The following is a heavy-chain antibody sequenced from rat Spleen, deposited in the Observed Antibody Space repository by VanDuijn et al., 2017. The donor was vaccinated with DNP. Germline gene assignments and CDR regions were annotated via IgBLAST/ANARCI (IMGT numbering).Heavy chain of an antibody. Sequence: EVQLQESGPGLVKPAQSLPLTCSVTGYSITSNYWAWIRKFPGNKMEYIGHISYSGSTNYNPSLKSRISITRDTSKNHFFLHLNSVTTEDTATYYCARWTRYFDYWGQGVMVTVSS. J-gene: IGHJ2*01. CDR3: ARWTRYFDY. CDR2: ISYSGST. D-gene: IGHD1-7*01. V-gene: IGHV3-1*01. CDR1: GYSITSNY.